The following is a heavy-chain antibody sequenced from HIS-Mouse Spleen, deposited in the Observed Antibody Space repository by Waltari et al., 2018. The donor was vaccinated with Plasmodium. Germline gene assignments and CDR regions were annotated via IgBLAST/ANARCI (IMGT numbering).Heavy chain of an antibody. CDR1: GFTFSSYW. CDR3: ASSWYWYFDL. D-gene: IGHD6-13*01. CDR2: IKQDGSEK. J-gene: IGHJ2*01. V-gene: IGHV3-7*01. Sequence: EVQLVESGGGLVQPGGSLRLSCAASGFTFSSYWMGWVRQAPGKGLEGGANIKQDGSEKYDVDSGKGRFTISRDNAKNSLYLQMNSLRAEDTAVYYCASSWYWYFDLWGRGTLVTVSS.